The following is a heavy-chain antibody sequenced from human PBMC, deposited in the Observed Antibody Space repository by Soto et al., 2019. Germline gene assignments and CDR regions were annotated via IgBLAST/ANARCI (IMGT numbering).Heavy chain of an antibody. CDR3: ARVDSNVTHSFDY. CDR2: IIPILGIA. CDR1: GGTFSSYP. V-gene: IGHV1-69*02. J-gene: IGHJ4*02. D-gene: IGHD3-22*01. Sequence: QVQLVQSGAEVTKPGSSLQVSCKASGGTFSSYPISWVRQAPGQGLEWMGRIIPILGIANYAQKFQGRVTIPADKSTSTAYMDLSSLRSEDTAVYYCARVDSNVTHSFDYWGQGPLVTVSS.